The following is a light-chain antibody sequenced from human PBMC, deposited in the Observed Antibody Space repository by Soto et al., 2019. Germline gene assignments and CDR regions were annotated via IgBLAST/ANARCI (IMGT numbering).Light chain of an antibody. CDR3: QFYDSSLSGWV. V-gene: IGLV1-40*01. Sequence: QPVLTQPPSVSGAPGQRVTISCTGSSSNIGAGYVVHWYQQLPRTAPKLLIYGNSNRPSGVPDRFSGSKSGTSASLAITGLQAENEADYYCQFYDSSLSGWVFGGGTKLTVL. CDR2: GNS. J-gene: IGLJ3*02. CDR1: SSNIGAGYV.